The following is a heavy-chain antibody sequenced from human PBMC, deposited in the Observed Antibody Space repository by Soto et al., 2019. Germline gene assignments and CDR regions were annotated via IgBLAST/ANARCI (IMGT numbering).Heavy chain of an antibody. CDR2: INPKSGGT. Sequence: ATVKISCKASGYSFTDYHIHWVRQAPGQGLEWLGRINPKSGGTSTAQKFQGWVTMTTDTAISTASMELTRLTSDDTAIYYCARGDSTDCSNGVCSFFYNHDMDVWGQGTTVTVS. D-gene: IGHD2-8*01. V-gene: IGHV1-2*04. CDR3: ARGDSTDCSNGVCSFFYNHDMDV. J-gene: IGHJ6*02. CDR1: GYSFTDYH.